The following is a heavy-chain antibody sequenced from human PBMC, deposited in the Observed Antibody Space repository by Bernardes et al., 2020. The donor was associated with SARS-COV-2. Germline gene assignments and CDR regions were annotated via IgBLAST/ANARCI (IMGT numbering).Heavy chain of an antibody. CDR2: ISGSGGTT. J-gene: IGHJ6*02. CDR3: ARELGYCSGGSCYSIYYYGMDV. CDR1: GFPFRSYA. V-gene: IGHV3-23*01. Sequence: GGSLSLSCAASGFPFRSYAMNWVRQAPGKGLELVSDISGSGGTTNYADSVKGRFTISRDNSKNTLYLQMNSLRAEDTAVYYCARELGYCSGGSCYSIYYYGMDVWGQGTTVTVSS. D-gene: IGHD2-15*01.